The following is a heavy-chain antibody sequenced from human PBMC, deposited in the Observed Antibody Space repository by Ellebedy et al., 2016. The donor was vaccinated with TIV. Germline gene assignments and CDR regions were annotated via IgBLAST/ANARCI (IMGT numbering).Heavy chain of an antibody. Sequence: SETLSLTXTVSGCPLSSSSYHWACFRQPTAGGLEWLGSIHHSGTTYYNPSLKSRVTISADTSRNQFSLELTSVTSADTAVYYCERHRGYKILTNSYKEGFDPWGQGALVTVSS. CDR1: GCPLSSSSYH. D-gene: IGHD3-9*01. V-gene: IGHV4-39*07. CDR3: ERHRGYKILTNSYKEGFDP. CDR2: IHHSGTT. J-gene: IGHJ5*02.